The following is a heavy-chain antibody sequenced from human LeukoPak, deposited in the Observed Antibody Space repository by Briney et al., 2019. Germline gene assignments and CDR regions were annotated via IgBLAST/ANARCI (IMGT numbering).Heavy chain of an antibody. CDR3: ARASPDYDFWSGYGSDYYYMDV. CDR1: GFTFSSYS. V-gene: IGHV3-21*01. J-gene: IGHJ6*03. Sequence: GGSLRLSCAASGFTFSSYSMNWVRQAPGKGLEWVSSISSSSSYISYADSVKGRFTISRDNAKNSLYLQMNSLRAEDTAVYYCARASPDYDFWSGYGSDYYYMDVWGKGTTVTVSS. CDR2: ISSSSSYI. D-gene: IGHD3-3*01.